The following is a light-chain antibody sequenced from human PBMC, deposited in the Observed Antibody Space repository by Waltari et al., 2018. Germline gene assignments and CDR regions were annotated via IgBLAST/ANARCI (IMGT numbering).Light chain of an antibody. CDR3: QVWDSSSDHVV. V-gene: IGLV3-21*02. J-gene: IGLJ2*01. CDR2: DDT. Sequence: SYVLTQAPSVSVSHGQSARITCGGSNIGSKRVHGHQQKPGQAPVLVLYDDTDRPSGIPERFSGSNSGNTATLIISRVEAGDEADYYCQVWDSSSDHVVFGGGTKLTVL. CDR1: NIGSKR.